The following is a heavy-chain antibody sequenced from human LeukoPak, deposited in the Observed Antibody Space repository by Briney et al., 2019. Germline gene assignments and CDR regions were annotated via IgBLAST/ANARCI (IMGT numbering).Heavy chain of an antibody. Sequence: GSLRLSCAASGFTFSSYAMSWVRQAPGKGLEWVSAISGSGGSTYYADSVKGRFTISRDNSKNTLYLQMNSLRAEDTAVYYCARGPKTYYYDSSGYLIYWGQGTLVTVSS. CDR1: GFTFSSYA. J-gene: IGHJ4*02. D-gene: IGHD3-22*01. CDR2: ISGSGGST. CDR3: ARGPKTYYYDSSGYLIY. V-gene: IGHV3-23*01.